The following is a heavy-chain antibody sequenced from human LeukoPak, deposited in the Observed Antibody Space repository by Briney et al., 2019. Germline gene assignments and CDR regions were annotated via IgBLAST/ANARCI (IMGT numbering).Heavy chain of an antibody. CDR2: TRSDGSNK. J-gene: IGHJ5*02. CDR3: AKDLDYSNPSWFDP. CDR1: GFTFSSYA. D-gene: IGHD4-11*01. Sequence: GGSLRLSCAASGFTFSSYAMSWVRQAPGKGLEWVAFTRSDGSNKYYADSVKGRFTISRDNSKNTQYLQMNSLRAEDTAVYYCAKDLDYSNPSWFDPWGQGTLVTVSS. V-gene: IGHV3-30*02.